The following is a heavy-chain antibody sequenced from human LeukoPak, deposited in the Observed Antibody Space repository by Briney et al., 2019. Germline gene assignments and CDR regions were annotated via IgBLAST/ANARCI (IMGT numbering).Heavy chain of an antibody. CDR1: GGSISSGGYY. Sequence: TLSLTCAVSGGSISSGGYYWSWIRQHPGKGLEWIGYIYYSGSTYYNPSLKSRVTISVDTSKNQFSLKLSSVTAADTAVYYCARESGYSSGWYYFDYWGQGTLVTVSS. D-gene: IGHD6-19*01. V-gene: IGHV4-31*11. J-gene: IGHJ4*02. CDR2: IYYSGST. CDR3: ARESGYSSGWYYFDY.